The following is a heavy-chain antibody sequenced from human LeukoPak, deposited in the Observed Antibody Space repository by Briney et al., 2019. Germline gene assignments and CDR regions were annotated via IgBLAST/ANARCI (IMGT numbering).Heavy chain of an antibody. CDR3: VLYYYDSSGYYHFDN. Sequence: GASVKVSCKASGGTFSSYGFSWVRQAPGQGLEWMGGIIPIFGTSNYAHKFQGRVTITTDESTSTAYMELSSLRSEDTAVYYCVLYYYDSSGYYHFDNWGQGTPVTVSS. D-gene: IGHD3-22*01. J-gene: IGHJ4*02. V-gene: IGHV1-69*05. CDR2: IIPIFGTS. CDR1: GGTFSSYG.